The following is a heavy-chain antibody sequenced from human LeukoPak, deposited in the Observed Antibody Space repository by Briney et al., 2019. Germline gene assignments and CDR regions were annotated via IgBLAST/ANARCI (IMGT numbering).Heavy chain of an antibody. Sequence: GGSLRLSCAASGFTFSSYSMNWVRQAPGKGLEWVSYISSSSTIYYADSVKGRFTISRDNAKNSLYLQMNSLRAEDTAVYYCARDPPGYCSGGSCYMDDYYYYGMDVWGQGTTVTVSS. CDR2: ISSSSTI. CDR1: GFTFSSYS. CDR3: ARDPPGYCSGGSCYMDDYYYYGMDV. J-gene: IGHJ6*02. V-gene: IGHV3-48*01. D-gene: IGHD2-15*01.